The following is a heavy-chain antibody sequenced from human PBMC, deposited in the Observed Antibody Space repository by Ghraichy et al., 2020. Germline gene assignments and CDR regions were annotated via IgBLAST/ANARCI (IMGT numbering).Heavy chain of an antibody. J-gene: IGHJ4*02. CDR1: GYIFTSYY. V-gene: IGHV1-46*01. CDR3: ARGVDWLQFDS. D-gene: IGHD5-24*01. CDR2: INPSGGSA. Sequence: ASVKVSCKASGYIFTSYYMHWVRQAPGQGLEWMGIINPSGGSASYAQKFQGRVAMTRDTSTSTVYMELTSLGSEDTAVYYCARGVDWLQFDSWGQGTLVTVSS.